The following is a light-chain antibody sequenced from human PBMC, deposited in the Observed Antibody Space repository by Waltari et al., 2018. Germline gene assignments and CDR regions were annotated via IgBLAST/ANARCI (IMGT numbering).Light chain of an antibody. Sequence: EIVLTQSPGTLSVSPGERVILSCRASQYITGGWMTWYHQKPGQAPTLLIYAASTRAPGVPDRFSGSGSGTDFTLTISRLEPEDSGVYYCQQYDGSVVTFGGGTKVEIK. J-gene: IGKJ4*01. V-gene: IGKV3-20*01. CDR1: QYITGGW. CDR3: QQYDGSVVT. CDR2: AAS.